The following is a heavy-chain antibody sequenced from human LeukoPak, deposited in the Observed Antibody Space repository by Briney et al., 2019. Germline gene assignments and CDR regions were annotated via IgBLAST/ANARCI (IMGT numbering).Heavy chain of an antibody. CDR2: INPSGGST. CDR1: GYTFTSYY. J-gene: IGHJ3*02. Sequence: ASVKVSCKASGYTFTSYYMHWVRQAPGQGLEWMGIINPSGGSTSYAQKFQGRVTMTRDMSTSTVYMELSSLRSEDTAVYYCARYDFPFFDAFDIWAQGTMVTVSS. V-gene: IGHV1-46*01. CDR3: ARYDFPFFDAFDI. D-gene: IGHD2/OR15-2a*01.